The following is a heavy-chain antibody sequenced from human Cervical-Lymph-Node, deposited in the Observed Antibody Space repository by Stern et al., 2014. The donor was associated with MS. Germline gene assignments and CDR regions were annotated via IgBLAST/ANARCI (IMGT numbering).Heavy chain of an antibody. CDR1: GFAFSNYW. CDR2: LKDDGSEI. V-gene: IGHV3-7*01. D-gene: IGHD6-13*01. Sequence: EMQLVESGGGLVQPGGSLRLSCAASGFAFSNYWMTWVRQAPGKGLEWMANLKDDGSEISYADSVKGRFTISRDNTKNILYLQMNSLRAEDTAVYYCAATVEAALYWGQGTLVTVSS. CDR3: AATVEAALY. J-gene: IGHJ4*02.